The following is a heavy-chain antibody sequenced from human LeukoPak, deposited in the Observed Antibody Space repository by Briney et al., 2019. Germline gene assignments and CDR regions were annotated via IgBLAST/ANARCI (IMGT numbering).Heavy chain of an antibody. Sequence: PGGSLRLSCAASGFTFSSYAMTWVRRAPGKGLEWVSTVTGGAYTYYAHSVKGRFTISRDNSKNTLYLLLNSLRAEDAAVYYCAKGANLLPYYFYMDVWGEGTTVTVSS. CDR2: VTGGAYT. J-gene: IGHJ6*03. V-gene: IGHV3-23*01. CDR1: GFTFSSYA. CDR3: AKGANLLPYYFYMDV. D-gene: IGHD2/OR15-2a*01.